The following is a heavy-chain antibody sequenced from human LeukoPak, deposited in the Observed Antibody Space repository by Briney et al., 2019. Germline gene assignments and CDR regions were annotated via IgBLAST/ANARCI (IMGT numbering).Heavy chain of an antibody. CDR2: INHRGRT. Sequence: TSETVSLTCAVYGESLSKYYWTWIRQSPGVGLEWIGEINHRGRTNLNPSLKSRVTLSVATSKHQFSLKLTSVTAADAAVYYCASSVGSTDYWGQGTLVTVSS. V-gene: IGHV4-34*01. CDR1: GESLSKYY. D-gene: IGHD1-26*01. CDR3: ASSVGSTDY. J-gene: IGHJ4*02.